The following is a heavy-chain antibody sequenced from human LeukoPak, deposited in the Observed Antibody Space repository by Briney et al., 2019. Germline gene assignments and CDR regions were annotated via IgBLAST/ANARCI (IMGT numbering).Heavy chain of an antibody. J-gene: IGHJ4*02. Sequence: PAETLSLTCTVSGGSISRDYWSWIRQPPGKGLEWIGYIYYSGTTNYNPPLKSRVTISVDTSKNQFSLKLSSVTAADTAVYFCARYWSRFDYWGQGTLVTVSS. CDR1: GGSISRDY. V-gene: IGHV4-59*08. CDR2: IYYSGTT. CDR3: ARYWSRFDY. D-gene: IGHD1-1*01.